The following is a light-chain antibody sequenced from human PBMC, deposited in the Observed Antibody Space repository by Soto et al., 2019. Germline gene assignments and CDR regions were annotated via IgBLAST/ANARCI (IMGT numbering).Light chain of an antibody. CDR1: QNVNSNY. CDR2: GAS. Sequence: EIVLTQSPGTLSLSPGERATLSCRASQNVNSNYLAWYQQKPGQTPRLLIYGASSRATGIPDRFSGSGSGTDFTLTISRLEPEDFAVFYCQQYGSSPCTSGQGTKVEIK. CDR3: QQYGSSPCT. V-gene: IGKV3-20*01. J-gene: IGKJ1*01.